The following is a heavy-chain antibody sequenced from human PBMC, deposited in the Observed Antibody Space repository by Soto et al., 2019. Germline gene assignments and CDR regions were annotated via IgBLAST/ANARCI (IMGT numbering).Heavy chain of an antibody. CDR1: GYTFTGYY. J-gene: IGHJ5*02. Sequence: SVKVSCKASGYTFTGYYMHWVRQAPGQGLEWMGWINPNSGGTNYAQKFQGWVTMTRDTSISTAYMELSRLRSDDTAVYYCARAGYCSSTSCWNWFDPWGQGTLVTVSS. CDR3: ARAGYCSSTSCWNWFDP. D-gene: IGHD2-2*01. CDR2: INPNSGGT. V-gene: IGHV1-2*04.